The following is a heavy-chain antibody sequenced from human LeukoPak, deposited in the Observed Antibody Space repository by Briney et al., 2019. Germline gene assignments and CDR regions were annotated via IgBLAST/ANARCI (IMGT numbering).Heavy chain of an antibody. CDR1: GVTISSYY. V-gene: IGHV3-64D*06. J-gene: IGHJ4*02. CDR2: ISSSGGST. CDR3: VKGFYDILTAYWGGGDY. Sequence: GETLTLTCTVSGVTISSYYRRWVRQPPGKGLEYISAISSSGGSTYCADTVKGRFTISRDNSKNTLYLQMSSLRADDTAVYYCVKGFYDILTAYWGGGDYWGQGTLVTVSS. D-gene: IGHD3-9*01.